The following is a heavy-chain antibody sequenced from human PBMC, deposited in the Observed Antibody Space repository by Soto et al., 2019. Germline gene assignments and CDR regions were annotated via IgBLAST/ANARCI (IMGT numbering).Heavy chain of an antibody. CDR3: GRLSSLLRGYDTYYFDS. J-gene: IGHJ4*02. CDR1: GGSISSRSYY. V-gene: IGHV4-39*02. Sequence: SETLSLTCTVSGGSISSRSYYWGWIRQPPGKGLEWIGSIYYSGSTNYNPSLKSRVAISVDTSRNHFSLKLSSVTAADTAVYYCGRLSSLLRGYDTYYFDSWGQGALVTVSS. D-gene: IGHD5-12*01. CDR2: IYYSGST.